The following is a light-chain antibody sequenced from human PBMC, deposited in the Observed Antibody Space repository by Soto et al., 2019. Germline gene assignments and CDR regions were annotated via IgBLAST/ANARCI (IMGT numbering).Light chain of an antibody. J-gene: IGKJ1*01. Sequence: DIQISQSPSTLSRAVVDSVTIPFRASQTISSWLAWYQQKPGKAPKLLIYKASTLKSGVPSRFSGSGSGTEFTLTISSLQPDDFATYYCQHYNSYSEAFGQGTKV. V-gene: IGKV1-5*03. CDR3: QHYNSYSEA. CDR1: QTISSW. CDR2: KAS.